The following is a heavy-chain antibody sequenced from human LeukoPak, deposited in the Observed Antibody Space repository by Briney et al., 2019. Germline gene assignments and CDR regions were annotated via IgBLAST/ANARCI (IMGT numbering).Heavy chain of an antibody. V-gene: IGHV3-21*01. CDR1: GFTFSSYS. CDR2: ISSSSSYI. Sequence: GGSLRLSCAASGFTFSSYSMNWVRQAPGKGLEWVSSISSSSSYIYYADSVKGRFTISRDNAKNSLYLQMNSLRAEDTAVYYCARDSYSSAVTTGYWGQGTLVTVSS. D-gene: IGHD4-17*01. CDR3: ARDSYSSAVTTGY. J-gene: IGHJ4*02.